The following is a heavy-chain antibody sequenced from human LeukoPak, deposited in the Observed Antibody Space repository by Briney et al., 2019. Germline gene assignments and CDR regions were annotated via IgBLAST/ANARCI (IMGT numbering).Heavy chain of an antibody. J-gene: IGHJ4*02. V-gene: IGHV4-39*07. Sequence: SETLSLTCTVSGGSISSSNYNWGWIRQPPGKGLEWIGNIYYSGSTYYNPSLKSRVTISLDTSKNQLSLKLSSVTAADTAVYYCARGLYGDYPFFDYWGQGTLVTVSS. CDR3: ARGLYGDYPFFDY. D-gene: IGHD4-17*01. CDR2: IYYSGST. CDR1: GGSISSSNYN.